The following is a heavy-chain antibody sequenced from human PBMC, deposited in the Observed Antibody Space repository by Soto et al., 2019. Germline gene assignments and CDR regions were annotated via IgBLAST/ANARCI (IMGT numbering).Heavy chain of an antibody. CDR3: ARVIGPTLFDY. V-gene: IGHV3-13*04. D-gene: IGHD3-22*01. J-gene: IGHJ4*02. Sequence: XGSLGLTLSASGFTVSSYDVHGVRQGPGKGLEWVSAIGTAVDTNYAGSVKGRFTISRENAKNSLYLQMNSLRAGDTAIYFCARVIGPTLFDYWGQGTLVTVSS. CDR1: GFTVSSYD. CDR2: IGTAVDT.